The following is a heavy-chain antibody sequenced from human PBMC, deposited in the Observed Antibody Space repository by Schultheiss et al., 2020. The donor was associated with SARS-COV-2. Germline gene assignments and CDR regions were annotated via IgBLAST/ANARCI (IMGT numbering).Heavy chain of an antibody. D-gene: IGHD6-6*01. Sequence: GESLKISCETSGYTFTDYWIVWVRQIAGKGLEWVGRIDPSNSRVDYSPSFQGHVTISADKSITTAYLQWTSLKASDSAMYFCATAIAARQYWGQGTLVTVSS. CDR2: IDPSNSRV. J-gene: IGHJ4*02. V-gene: IGHV5-10-1*01. CDR1: GYTFTDYW. CDR3: ATAIAARQY.